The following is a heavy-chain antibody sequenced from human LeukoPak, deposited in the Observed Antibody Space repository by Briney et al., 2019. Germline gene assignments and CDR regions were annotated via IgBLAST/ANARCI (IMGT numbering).Heavy chain of an antibody. D-gene: IGHD2-2*02. CDR3: AAQDTHGWFDP. Sequence: SETLSLTCTVSGGSISSGGYYWTWIRQPPGKGLEWIGYIYNIGTTDYNPSFKSRVAMSVDTSKNQFSLKLTSVTVADTAVYYCAAQDTHGWFDPWGQGTPVIVSS. V-gene: IGHV4-61*08. CDR1: GGSISSGGYY. J-gene: IGHJ5*02. CDR2: IYNIGTT.